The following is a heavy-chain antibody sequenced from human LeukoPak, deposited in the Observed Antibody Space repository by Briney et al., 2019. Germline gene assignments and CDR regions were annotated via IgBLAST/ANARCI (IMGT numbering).Heavy chain of an antibody. CDR2: ISWNSGSI. CDR1: GFTFDDYA. J-gene: IGHJ4*02. CDR3: AKDGYSSSWNYFDY. D-gene: IGHD6-13*01. V-gene: IGHV3-9*01. Sequence: PGRSLRLSCAASGFTFDDYAMHWARQAPGKGLEWVSGISWNSGSIGYADSVKGRFTISRDNAKNSLYLQMNSLRAEDTALYYCAKDGYSSSWNYFDYWGQGTLVTVSS.